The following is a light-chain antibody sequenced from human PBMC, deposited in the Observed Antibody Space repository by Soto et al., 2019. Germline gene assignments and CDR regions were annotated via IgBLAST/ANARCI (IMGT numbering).Light chain of an antibody. CDR2: DTS. CDR3: QHYNIWPHMLA. J-gene: IGKJ4*01. V-gene: IGKV3-15*01. Sequence: DIVLTQSPATLSESPGKRATLSCRASQSVSSNLAWYQQKPGQAPRLLIYDTSTRATDIPARFSGSASGTEFTLTISSLQSEDFAVYYCQHYNIWPHMLAFGGGTKVEI. CDR1: QSVSSN.